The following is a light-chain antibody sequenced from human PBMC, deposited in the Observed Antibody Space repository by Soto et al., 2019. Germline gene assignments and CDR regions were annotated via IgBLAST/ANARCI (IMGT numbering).Light chain of an antibody. J-gene: IGLJ2*01. CDR3: AAWDDSLSGRHVV. CDR1: SSNIGSNY. Sequence: QSVLTQPPSASGTPGQRVTISCSGSSSNIGSNYVYWYQQLPGTAPKLLIYRNNQRPSGVPDRFSGSKSGTSASLAISGLRSEDEADYYCAAWDDSLSGRHVVFGGATKLTVL. V-gene: IGLV1-47*01. CDR2: RNN.